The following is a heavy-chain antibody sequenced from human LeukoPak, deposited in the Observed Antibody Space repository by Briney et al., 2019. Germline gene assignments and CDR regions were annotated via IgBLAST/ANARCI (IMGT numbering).Heavy chain of an antibody. J-gene: IGHJ4*02. CDR1: GGSISSYY. D-gene: IGHD1-26*01. V-gene: IGHV4-4*07. Sequence: PSETLSLTCTVSGGSISSYYWSWIRQPAGKGLEWIGHMYTTGSTNYNPFLKSRVTMAVDTSKNQFSLKMSSVTAADTAVYYCARDLGAGHVDYWGQGTLVTVSS. CDR2: MYTTGST. CDR3: ARDLGAGHVDY.